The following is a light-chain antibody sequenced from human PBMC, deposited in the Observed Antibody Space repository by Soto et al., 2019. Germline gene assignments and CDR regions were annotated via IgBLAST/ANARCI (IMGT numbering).Light chain of an antibody. J-gene: IGLJ1*01. Sequence: QSVLTQPPSVSGAPGQRVTISCTGSSSNIGAGYDVHWYQQLPGTAPKLLIYDNSNRPSGVPDRFSGSKSGTSASLAITGLQAKDEAHYYCQSYDRSLSGSRVFGPGTKVTVL. CDR2: DNS. CDR1: SSNIGAGYD. CDR3: QSYDRSLSGSRV. V-gene: IGLV1-40*01.